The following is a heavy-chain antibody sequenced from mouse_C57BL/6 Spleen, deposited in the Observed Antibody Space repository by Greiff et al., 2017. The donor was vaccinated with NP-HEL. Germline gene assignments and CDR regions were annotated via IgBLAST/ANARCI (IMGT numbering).Heavy chain of an antibody. Sequence: QVQLQQPGAELVKPGASVKLSCKASGYTFTSYWMHWVKQRPGRGLEWIGRIDPNSGGTKYNEKFKGKATLTADKSSSTAYMELRSLTSEDSAVYFCADTTVVATGGLDYWGQGTTLTVSS. V-gene: IGHV1-62-3*01. J-gene: IGHJ2*01. CDR3: ADTTVVATGGLDY. CDR1: GYTFTSYW. CDR2: IDPNSGGT. D-gene: IGHD1-1*01.